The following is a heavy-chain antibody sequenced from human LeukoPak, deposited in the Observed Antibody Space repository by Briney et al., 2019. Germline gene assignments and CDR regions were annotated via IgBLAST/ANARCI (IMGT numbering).Heavy chain of an antibody. Sequence: SDPLSLTCTVSGGSISSYYWSWIRQSPGKGLEWIGYIFDTVTTNYNPSLSSRVTISVDTSKNQFYLKLSSVTAADTAVYYCARGNPSSSFDYWGQGTLVTVSS. J-gene: IGHJ4*02. CDR2: IFDTVTT. CDR3: ARGNPSSSFDY. V-gene: IGHV4-59*07. CDR1: GGSISSYY. D-gene: IGHD6-13*01.